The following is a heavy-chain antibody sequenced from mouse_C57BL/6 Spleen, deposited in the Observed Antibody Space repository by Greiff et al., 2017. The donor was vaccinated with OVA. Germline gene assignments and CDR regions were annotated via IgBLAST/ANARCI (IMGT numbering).Heavy chain of an antibody. CDR1: GFTFSSYA. V-gene: IGHV5-4*01. J-gene: IGHJ1*03. Sequence: EVMLVESGGGLVKPGGSLKLSCAASGFTFSSYAMSWVRQTPEKRLAWVATISDGGSYTYYPDNVKGRFTISRDNAKNNLYLQMSHLKSEDTAMYYCARDENYGYEGWYVDVWGTGTTVTVSS. CDR3: ARDENYGYEGWYVDV. CDR2: ISDGGSYT. D-gene: IGHD2-2*01.